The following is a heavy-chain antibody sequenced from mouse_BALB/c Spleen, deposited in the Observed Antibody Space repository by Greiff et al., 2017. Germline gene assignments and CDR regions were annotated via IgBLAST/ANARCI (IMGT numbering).Heavy chain of an antibody. D-gene: IGHD2-14*01. J-gene: IGHJ4*01. CDR3: TRSGYDGAMDY. V-gene: IGHV1-69*02. Sequence: VQLQQPGAELVRPGASVKLSCKASGYTFTSYWINWVKQRPGQGLEWIGNIYPSDSYTNYNQKFKDKATFTVDKSSSTAYMQLSSPTSEDSAVYYCTRSGYDGAMDYWGQGTSVTVSS. CDR2: IYPSDSYT. CDR1: GYTFTSYW.